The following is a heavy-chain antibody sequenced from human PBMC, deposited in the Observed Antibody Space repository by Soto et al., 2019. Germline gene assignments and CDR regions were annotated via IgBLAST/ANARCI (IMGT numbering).Heavy chain of an antibody. Sequence: ASVKVSCKASGYTFTSYGISWVRQAPGQGLEWMGWISTFHGNTNYAQKFQGSVTMTTDTSTSTAYMELRSLTSDATAIYYCARDTYDTTGYPLDCWGQETLVTVSS. D-gene: IGHD3-22*01. CDR1: GYTFTSYG. J-gene: IGHJ4*02. CDR3: ARDTYDTTGYPLDC. V-gene: IGHV1-18*04. CDR2: ISTFHGNT.